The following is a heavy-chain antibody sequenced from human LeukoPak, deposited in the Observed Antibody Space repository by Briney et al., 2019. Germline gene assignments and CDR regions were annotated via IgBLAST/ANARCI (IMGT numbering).Heavy chain of an antibody. Sequence: GGSLRLSCAASGFTFDNYAMNWVRQAPGKGLEWVASIIGSGTDTYYTDSVNGRFTISRDNSKTTLYLQMNSLRADDTAVYYCAKGLLGSCTHDKCYPLDYWGQGTLVTVSS. J-gene: IGHJ4*02. CDR2: IIGSGTDT. CDR3: AKGLLGSCTHDKCYPLDY. CDR1: GFTFDNYA. D-gene: IGHD2-8*01. V-gene: IGHV3-23*01.